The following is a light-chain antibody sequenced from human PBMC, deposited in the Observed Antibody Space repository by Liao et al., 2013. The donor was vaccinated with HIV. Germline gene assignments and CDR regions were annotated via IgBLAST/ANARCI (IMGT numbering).Light chain of an antibody. V-gene: IGLV3-21*01. CDR2: YDS. CDR3: QVWDSSSDQYV. Sequence: YVLTQPPSVSVAPGKTARITCGGNNIGTYSVHWYQQKPGQAPILVIYYDSDRPSGIPERFSGSNSGNTATLTISRVEAGDEADYYCQVWDSSSDQYVFGTGTKVTVL. J-gene: IGLJ1*01. CDR1: NIGTYS.